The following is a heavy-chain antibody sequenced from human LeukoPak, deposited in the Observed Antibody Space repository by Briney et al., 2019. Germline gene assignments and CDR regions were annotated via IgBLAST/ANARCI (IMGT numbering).Heavy chain of an antibody. CDR1: GGSFSGYY. V-gene: IGHV4-34*01. Sequence: SETLSLTCAVYGGSFSGYYWIWIRQPPGKGLEWIGEINHSGSTNYNPSLKSRVTISVDTSKNQFSLKLSSVTAADTAVYYCARDLLDSYGYNYAFDIWGQGTMVTVSS. D-gene: IGHD5-18*01. J-gene: IGHJ3*02. CDR3: ARDLLDSYGYNYAFDI. CDR2: INHSGST.